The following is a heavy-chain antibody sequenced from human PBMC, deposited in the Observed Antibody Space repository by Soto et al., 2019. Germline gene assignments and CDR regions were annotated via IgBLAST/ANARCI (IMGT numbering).Heavy chain of an antibody. V-gene: IGHV3-74*01. CDR2: INSDGSST. CDR1: GFTFSSHA. Sequence: GGSLRLSCAASGFTFSSHAMTWVRQAPGKGLVWVSRINSDGSSTSYADSVKGRFTISRDNAKNSLYLQMNSLRAEDTALYYCAKDMGFWSGYSDSEDYYGMDVWGQGTTVTVSS. J-gene: IGHJ6*02. CDR3: AKDMGFWSGYSDSEDYYGMDV. D-gene: IGHD3-3*01.